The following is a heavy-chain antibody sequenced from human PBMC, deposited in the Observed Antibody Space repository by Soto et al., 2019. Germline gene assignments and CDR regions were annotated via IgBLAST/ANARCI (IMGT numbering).Heavy chain of an antibody. J-gene: IGHJ4*02. CDR2: INAGNGNT. V-gene: IGHV1-3*01. CDR3: ASRYCSGGSCAYIFDY. Sequence: GAPVKVSCEESRETINCKSMQWARQATGKRLEWMGWINAGNGNTKYSQKFQGRVTITRDTSASTAYMELSSLRSEDTAVYYCASRYCSGGSCAYIFDYWGQGTLVTVSS. D-gene: IGHD2-15*01. CDR1: RETINCKS.